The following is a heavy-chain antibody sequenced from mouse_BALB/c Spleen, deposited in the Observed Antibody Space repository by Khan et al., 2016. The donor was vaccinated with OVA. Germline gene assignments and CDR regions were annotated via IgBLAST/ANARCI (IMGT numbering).Heavy chain of an antibody. CDR1: GFAFSSYD. Sequence: EVMLVESGGGLVKPGGSLKLSCAASGFAFSSYDMSWVRQTPEKRLEWFAYISNGGINTYYPDTVKGRFSISSDNAKNTLYLQVSRRDSEDTAMYYCARSYRFYAMDYWGQGTSVTVSS. CDR3: ARSYRFYAMDY. CDR2: ISNGGINT. J-gene: IGHJ4*01. V-gene: IGHV5-12-1*01. D-gene: IGHD2-14*01.